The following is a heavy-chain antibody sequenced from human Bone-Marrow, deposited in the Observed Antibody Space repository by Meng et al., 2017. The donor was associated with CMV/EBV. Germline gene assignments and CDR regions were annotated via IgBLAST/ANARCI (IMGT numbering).Heavy chain of an antibody. CDR3: ARTRIEVEPDGRKIKYYNYGMDV. V-gene: IGHV1-8*01. J-gene: IGHJ6*02. CDR1: GYTFTSYD. CDR2: MNPNSGNT. D-gene: IGHD2-2*01. Sequence: ASVKVSCKASGYTFTSYDINWVRQATGQGLEWMGWMNPNSGNTGYAQKFQGRVTMTRNTSISTAYMELSSLRSEDTAVYYCARTRIEVEPDGRKIKYYNYGMDVWGQGTTVTVYS.